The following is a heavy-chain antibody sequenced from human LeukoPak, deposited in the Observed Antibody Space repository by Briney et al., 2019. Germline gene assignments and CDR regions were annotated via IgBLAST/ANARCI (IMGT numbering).Heavy chain of an antibody. V-gene: IGHV1-8*02. Sequence: ASVKVSCKASGYTFSSYDIIWVRQASGGRLEWLGWMNPNNGQKSYAQKFQARVTMTWNTSISTAYMELNNLRSDDTAVYFCARGLTDFYYYYYMDDWGKGTTVTVSS. J-gene: IGHJ6*03. CDR2: MNPNNGQK. D-gene: IGHD2-21*02. CDR1: GYTFSSYD. CDR3: ARGLTDFYYYYYMDD.